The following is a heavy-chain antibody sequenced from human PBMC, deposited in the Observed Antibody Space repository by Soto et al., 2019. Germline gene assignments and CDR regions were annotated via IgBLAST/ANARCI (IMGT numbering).Heavy chain of an antibody. D-gene: IGHD5-12*01. CDR1: GGTFSSYA. V-gene: IGHV1-69*01. J-gene: IGHJ4*02. CDR3: AREAPNGYRRCYFDY. Sequence: QVQLVQSGAEVKKPGSSVKVSCKASGGTFSSYAISWVRQAPGQGLEWMGGIIPIFGTANYAQKFQGRVTITADESTSTAYMELSSLRAEDTAVYYCAREAPNGYRRCYFDYWGQGTLVTVSS. CDR2: IIPIFGTA.